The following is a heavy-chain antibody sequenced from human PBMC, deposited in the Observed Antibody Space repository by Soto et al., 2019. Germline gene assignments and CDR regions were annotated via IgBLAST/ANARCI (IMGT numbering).Heavy chain of an antibody. CDR1: GFTFSNYW. J-gene: IGHJ6*02. V-gene: IGHV3-74*01. CDR3: AREGGNYFYGMDV. CDR2: INGDGGST. Sequence: GGSLRLSCAASGFTFSNYWMHCVRQAPGKGLVWVSRINGDGGSTTYADSVKGRFTISRDNAKNTLYLQMNNLRAEDTAVYYCAREGGNYFYGMDVWAQGTTVTVSS.